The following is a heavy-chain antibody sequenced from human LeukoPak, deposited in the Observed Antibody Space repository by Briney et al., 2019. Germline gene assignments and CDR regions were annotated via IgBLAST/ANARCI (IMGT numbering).Heavy chain of an antibody. V-gene: IGHV3-74*03. CDR3: ARDLDWILFDY. CDR2: IRPEGTTT. D-gene: IGHD3-9*01. CDR1: GFTFSNNA. Sequence: GGSLRLSCAASGFTFSNNAMSWVRQAPGRGLVWASRIRPEGTTTAYADSVKGRFTISRDNAKNTLFLQMNSLSAEDTAVYYCARDLDWILFDYWGQGTLVTVSS. J-gene: IGHJ4*02.